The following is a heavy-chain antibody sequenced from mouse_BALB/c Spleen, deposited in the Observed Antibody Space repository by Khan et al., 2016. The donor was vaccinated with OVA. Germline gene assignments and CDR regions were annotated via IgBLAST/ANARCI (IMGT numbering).Heavy chain of an antibody. CDR1: GFTFSTYG. CDR2: ISSGGSYT. Sequence: EVELVESGGDLVKPEGSLKLSCAASGFTFSTYGMSWVRQTPDKRLEWVATISSGGSYTYYPDSVQGRFIISRDNAKNTLYLQMSSLKSEDTAMFYCARLAYYYDSEGFAYWGQGTLVTVSA. CDR3: ARLAYYYDSEGFAY. V-gene: IGHV5-6*01. D-gene: IGHD1-1*01. J-gene: IGHJ3*01.